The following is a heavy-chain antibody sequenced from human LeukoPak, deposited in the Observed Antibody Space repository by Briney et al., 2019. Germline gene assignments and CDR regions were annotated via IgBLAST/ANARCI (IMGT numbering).Heavy chain of an antibody. CDR3: AREFRGGGDSGIFDY. CDR2: IYGGGSP. Sequence: HSEALSLTCTVSGGSITIGSYYWSWIRQPAGKGLEWIGRIYGGGSPNYNPSHYSPALKSRVSISVDTSKSQFSLELTSVTAADTAVYYCAREFRGGGDSGIFDYWGQGTLVTVSS. J-gene: IGHJ4*02. CDR1: GGSITIGSYY. D-gene: IGHD4-23*01. V-gene: IGHV4-61*02.